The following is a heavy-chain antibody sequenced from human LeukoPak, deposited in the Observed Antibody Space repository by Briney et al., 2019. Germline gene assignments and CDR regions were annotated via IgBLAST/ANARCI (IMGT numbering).Heavy chain of an antibody. CDR2: IYYSGST. V-gene: IGHV4-39*07. Sequence: SETLSLTCTVSGGSISSSSYYWGWIRQPPGKGLEWIGSIYYSGSTYYNPSLKSRVTISVDTSKNQFSLKLSSVTAADTAVYYCARGDYYYYMDVWGKGTTVTVSS. J-gene: IGHJ6*03. CDR3: ARGDYYYYMDV. CDR1: GGSISSSSYY.